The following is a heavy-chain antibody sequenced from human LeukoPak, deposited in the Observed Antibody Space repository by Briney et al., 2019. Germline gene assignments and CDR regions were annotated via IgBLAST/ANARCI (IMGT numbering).Heavy chain of an antibody. V-gene: IGHV3-23*01. CDR2: ISGSGGST. D-gene: IGHD3-3*01. CDR3: AKGGIWSGYYTGSYYFDY. Sequence: GGSLRLSCAASGFTFSSYAMSWVRQAPGKGLEWVSAISGSGGSTYYADSVKGRFTISRDNSNNTLYLQMNSLRAEDTAVYYCAKGGIWSGYYTGSYYFDYWGQGTLVTVSS. J-gene: IGHJ4*02. CDR1: GFTFSSYA.